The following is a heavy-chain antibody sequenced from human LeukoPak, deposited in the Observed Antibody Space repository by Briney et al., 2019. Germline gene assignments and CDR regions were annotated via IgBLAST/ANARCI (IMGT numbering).Heavy chain of an antibody. CDR3: ATKTVGASYFDY. CDR1: GFTFSSYG. J-gene: IGHJ4*02. D-gene: IGHD1-26*01. Sequence: GRSLRLSCAASGFTFSSYGMHWVRQAPGKGLEWVAVISYDGSNKYYADSVKGRFTISRDNSKNTLYLQMNSLRAEDTAVYHCATKTVGASYFDYWGQGTLVTVSS. CDR2: ISYDGSNK. V-gene: IGHV3-30*03.